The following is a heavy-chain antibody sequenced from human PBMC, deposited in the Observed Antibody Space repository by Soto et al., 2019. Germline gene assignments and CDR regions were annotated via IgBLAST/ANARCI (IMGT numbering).Heavy chain of an antibody. V-gene: IGHV3-30-3*01. Sequence: QVQLVESGGGVVQPGRSLRLSCAASGFTFSSYAMHWVRQAPGKGLEWVAVISYDGSNKYYADSVKGRFTISRDNSKNTLYLQMNSLRAEDTAVYYCARDWGDSSSWYLGQRNYYYYYGMDVWGQGTTVTVSS. CDR3: ARDWGDSSSWYLGQRNYYYYYGMDV. J-gene: IGHJ6*02. D-gene: IGHD6-13*01. CDR2: ISYDGSNK. CDR1: GFTFSSYA.